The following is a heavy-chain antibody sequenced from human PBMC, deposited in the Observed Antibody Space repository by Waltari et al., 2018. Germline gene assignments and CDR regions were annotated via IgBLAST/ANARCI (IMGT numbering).Heavy chain of an antibody. CDR1: GYNFIIYG. CDR3: ARLPGYSSGWYDS. V-gene: IGHV1-18*01. J-gene: IGHJ5*01. Sequence: QVQLVQSGPEVKKPGASVKVSCKASGYNFIIYGIDWVRQAPGQGLEGMGWSSPSNGNTNDAQKLQGRVTMTTDTPTTTAYMELTSLGPDDTAGYFCARLPGYSSGWYDSWGQGTLVTVSS. D-gene: IGHD6-19*01. CDR2: SSPSNGNT.